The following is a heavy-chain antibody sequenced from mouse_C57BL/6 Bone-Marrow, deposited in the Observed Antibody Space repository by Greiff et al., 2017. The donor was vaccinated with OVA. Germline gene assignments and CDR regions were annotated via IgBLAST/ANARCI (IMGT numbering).Heavy chain of an antibody. D-gene: IGHD4-1*01. Sequence: VQLQQPGAELVRPGSSVKLSCKASGYTFTGYWMNWVKQRPIQGLEWIGNIDPSDSDTHYNQKFKDKATLTVDKSSSTAYMQLSSLTSEDAAVYYCARREVNWFDYWGQGTTLTVSS. CDR2: IDPSDSDT. CDR1: GYTFTGYW. J-gene: IGHJ2*01. V-gene: IGHV1-52*01. CDR3: ARREVNWFDY.